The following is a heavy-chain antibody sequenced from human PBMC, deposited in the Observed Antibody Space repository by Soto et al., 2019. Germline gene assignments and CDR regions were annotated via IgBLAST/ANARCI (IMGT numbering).Heavy chain of an antibody. Sequence: QVQLVESGGGVVQPGRSLRLSCAASGFTFSSYGMHWVRQAPGKGLEWVAVIWYDGSNKYYADSVKGRFTISRDNSKNTLYLQMNSLGAEDTAVYYCARDRGHYDILTGQFDYWGQGTLVTVSS. CDR3: ARDRGHYDILTGQFDY. V-gene: IGHV3-33*01. CDR1: GFTFSSYG. CDR2: IWYDGSNK. D-gene: IGHD3-9*01. J-gene: IGHJ4*02.